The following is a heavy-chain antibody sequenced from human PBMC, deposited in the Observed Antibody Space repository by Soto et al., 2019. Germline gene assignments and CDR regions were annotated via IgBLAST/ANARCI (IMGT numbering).Heavy chain of an antibody. CDR2: ITTKAYGGTT. CDR1: GFTFGDYA. J-gene: IGHJ6*02. V-gene: IGHV3-49*03. CDR3: SRGLYGYSYRYDYYYAMDV. Sequence: PGGSLRLSCTASGFTFGDYAVGWFRQAPGKGLEWVGFITTKAYGGTTKYAASVKGRFTISRDDSKSIAYLQMDGLKTEDTAVYYCSRGLYGYSYRYDYYYAMDVWGQGTTVTSP. D-gene: IGHD5-18*01.